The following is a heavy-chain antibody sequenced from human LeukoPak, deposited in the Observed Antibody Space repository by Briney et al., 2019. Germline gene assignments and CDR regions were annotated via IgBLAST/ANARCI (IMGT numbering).Heavy chain of an antibody. CDR1: GYTFTSYG. J-gene: IGHJ4*02. V-gene: IGHV1-18*01. CDR3: ARSRYCSGGSCSDY. CDR2: IIAYNRNT. Sequence: SVTLSCKLSGYTFTSYGIRWVRHAPGQVIEWKGWIIAYNRNTKYAKTSQGRDTMTTDTSTSTAYMELRSLRSDDTAVYYCARSRYCSGGSCSDYWGQGTLVTVSS. D-gene: IGHD2-15*01.